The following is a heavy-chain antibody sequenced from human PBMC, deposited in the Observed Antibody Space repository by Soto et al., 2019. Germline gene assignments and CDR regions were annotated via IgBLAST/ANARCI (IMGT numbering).Heavy chain of an antibody. CDR3: ALSSSLGLSGLMFES. CDR1: GLSLSTSGVG. Sequence: QITLKESGPTLVKPTQTLTMTCTLSGLSLSTSGVGVGWIRQPPGKALEWLALIYWDDDKRYSPSLKSRFTNTKDTSRNQLVLTLTLLGPVDTTTYCCALSSSLGLSGLMFESWRHGILVTVSS. D-gene: IGHD3-10*01. V-gene: IGHV2-5*02. J-gene: IGHJ5*01. CDR2: IYWDDDK.